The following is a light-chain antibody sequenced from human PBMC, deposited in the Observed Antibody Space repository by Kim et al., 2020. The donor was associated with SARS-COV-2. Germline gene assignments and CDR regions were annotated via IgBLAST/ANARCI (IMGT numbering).Light chain of an antibody. V-gene: IGKV3-20*01. Sequence: EIVLTQSPGTLSFSPGERATLSCRASQNVGRNYIAWYQQKPGKTPRLVIYDASSRATGIPDRVSGSGSGTDFTLSISGLEAEDFAVYYCHQYATSPLTFGQGTRLEIK. CDR1: QNVGRNY. J-gene: IGKJ5*01. CDR3: HQYATSPLT. CDR2: DAS.